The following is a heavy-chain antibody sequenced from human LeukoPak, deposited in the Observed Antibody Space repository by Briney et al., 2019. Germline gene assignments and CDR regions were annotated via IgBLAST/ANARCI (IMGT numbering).Heavy chain of an antibody. Sequence: SETLSLTCTVSGGSISSSSYYWGWIRQPPGKGLEWIGRIYYTRSTYYNPFLKSRVTISVDTSKNQFSLKLTSVTAADTAVYYCARGVTMIVVVIHDWYFDLWGRGTLVTVSS. CDR2: IYYTRST. D-gene: IGHD3-22*01. CDR1: GGSISSSSYY. J-gene: IGHJ2*01. CDR3: ARGVTMIVVVIHDWYFDL. V-gene: IGHV4-39*01.